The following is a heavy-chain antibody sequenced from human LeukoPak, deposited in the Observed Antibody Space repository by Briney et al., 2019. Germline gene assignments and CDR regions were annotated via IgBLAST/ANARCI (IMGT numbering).Heavy chain of an antibody. CDR2: ISYDGSNK. CDR1: GFTFSSYG. J-gene: IGHJ6*02. Sequence: GGSLRLSCAASGFTFSSYGLHWVRQAPGKGLEWVAVISYDGSNKFYADSVKGRFTISRDNSKNTLYLQMNSLRAEDTAVYYCAKALSGWDPYYYYGMDVWGQGTTVTVSS. D-gene: IGHD6-19*01. V-gene: IGHV3-30*18. CDR3: AKALSGWDPYYYYGMDV.